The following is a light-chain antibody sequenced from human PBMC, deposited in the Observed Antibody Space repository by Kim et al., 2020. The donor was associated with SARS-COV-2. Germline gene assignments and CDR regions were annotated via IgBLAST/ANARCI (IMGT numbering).Light chain of an antibody. Sequence: ALEQTVRITCQGDSLRSYDPTWYQQKPGQAPILVIYGKNNRPSGIPDRFSGSSSGNTASLTITGTQAGDEADYYCNSRNSNDNVVFGGGTKLTVL. J-gene: IGLJ2*01. CDR3: NSRNSNDNVV. CDR2: GKN. CDR1: SLRSYD. V-gene: IGLV3-19*01.